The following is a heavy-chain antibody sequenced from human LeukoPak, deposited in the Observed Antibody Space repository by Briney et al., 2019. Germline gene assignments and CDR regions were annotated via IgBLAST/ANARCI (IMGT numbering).Heavy chain of an antibody. D-gene: IGHD6-13*01. CDR3: ARETAAAGSFIAINDY. CDR2: INDSEST. CDR1: GFTFSSYA. J-gene: IGHJ4*02. Sequence: PGGSLRLSCAASGFTFSSYAMSWVRQPPGKGLEWIGEINDSESTNYNPSLKSRATISVDTSKNQFSLKLSSVTAADTAMYYCARETAAAGSFIAINDYWGQGTLVTVSS. V-gene: IGHV4-34*08.